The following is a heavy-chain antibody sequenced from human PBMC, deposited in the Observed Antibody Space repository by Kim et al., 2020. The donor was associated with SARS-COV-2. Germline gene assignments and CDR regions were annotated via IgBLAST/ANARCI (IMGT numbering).Heavy chain of an antibody. V-gene: IGHV3-23*01. Sequence: GGSLRHSCAASGVTLGNYAMSWVRQAPGKGPEWVSAISTDGYDKFYADSVKGRFTISRDNSKNTLSVQMNSLRAEDTAIYYCTKRDSGNSWNPDNLWGQG. D-gene: IGHD3-3*01. CDR1: GVTLGNYA. CDR2: ISTDGYDK. CDR3: TKRDSGNSWNPDNL. J-gene: IGHJ5*02.